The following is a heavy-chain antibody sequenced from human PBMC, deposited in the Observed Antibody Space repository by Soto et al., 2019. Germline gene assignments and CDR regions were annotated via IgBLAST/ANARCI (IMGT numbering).Heavy chain of an antibody. J-gene: IGHJ4*02. CDR1: GGSISSSSYY. D-gene: IGHD3-22*01. CDR2: IYYSGST. V-gene: IGHV4-39*01. CDR3: ASPLFYDSSADWRY. Sequence: PSETLSLTCTVSGGSISSSSYYWGWIRQPPGKGLEWIGSIYYSGSTYYNPSLKSRVTISVDTSKNQFSLKLSSVTAADTAVYYCASPLFYDSSADWRYWGQATLVTLFS.